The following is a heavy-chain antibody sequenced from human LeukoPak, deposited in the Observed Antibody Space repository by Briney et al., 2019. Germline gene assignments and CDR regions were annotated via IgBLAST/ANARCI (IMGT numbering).Heavy chain of an antibody. CDR1: GGSISSSSYY. V-gene: IGHV4-39*01. J-gene: IGHJ4*02. CDR3: AESLSSGSYHFDY. Sequence: TSETLSLTCTVSGGSISSSSYYWGWIRQPPGKGLEWIGSIYYSGSTYYNPSLKSRVTISVDTSKNQFSLKLSSVTAADTAVYYCAESLSSGSYHFDYWGQGTLVTVSS. D-gene: IGHD3-10*01. CDR2: IYYSGST.